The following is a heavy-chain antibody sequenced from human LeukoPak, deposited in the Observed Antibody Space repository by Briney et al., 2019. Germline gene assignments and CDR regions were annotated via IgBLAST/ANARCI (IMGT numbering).Heavy chain of an antibody. CDR3: AKDKYYGSGSYGPLDY. CDR2: ISWNSGSI. Sequence: GGSLRLSCAASGFTFDDYAMHWVRQAPGKGLEWVSGISWNSGSIGYADSGKGRFTISRDNAKNSLYLQMNSLRAEDTALYYCAKDKYYGSGSYGPLDYWGQGTLVTVSS. D-gene: IGHD3-10*01. V-gene: IGHV3-9*01. J-gene: IGHJ4*02. CDR1: GFTFDDYA.